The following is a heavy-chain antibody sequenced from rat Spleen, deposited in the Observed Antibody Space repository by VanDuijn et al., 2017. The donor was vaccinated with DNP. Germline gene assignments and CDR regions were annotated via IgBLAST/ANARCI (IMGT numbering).Heavy chain of an antibody. J-gene: IGHJ2*01. CDR2: ISYDGSDT. CDR3: AGRPPPTRGPFDY. Sequence: EVQLVESGGNLVQPGRSLKLSCAVSGITFSDHNMAWVRQAPKTSLEWVATISYDGSDTYYRDSMKGRFTISRDNAKSTLYLQMDSLRSEDTATYYCAGRPPPTRGPFDYWGQGVTVTVSS. D-gene: IGHD1-4*01. CDR1: GITFSDHN. V-gene: IGHV5-7*01.